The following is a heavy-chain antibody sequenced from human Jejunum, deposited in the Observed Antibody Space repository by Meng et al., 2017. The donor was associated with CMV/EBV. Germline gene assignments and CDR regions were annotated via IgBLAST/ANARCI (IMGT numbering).Heavy chain of an antibody. CDR3: AKHQGSGIYYNYFDY. V-gene: IGHV3-23*03. CDR1: GFPFSSYA. D-gene: IGHD1-26*01. CDR2: IYSGATNT. J-gene: IGHJ4*02. Sequence: GFPFSSYAMSWVRQAPVKGLEWVSVIYSGATNTYYADSVEGRFTISRDDSKNTLYLQVHSLRAEDTAVYYCAKHQGSGIYYNYFDYWGQGTLVTVSS.